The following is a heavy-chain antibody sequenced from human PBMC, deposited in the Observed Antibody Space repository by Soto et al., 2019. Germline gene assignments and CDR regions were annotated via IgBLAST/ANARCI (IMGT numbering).Heavy chain of an antibody. CDR2: IYYSGST. CDR3: ARLGVVTYYFDY. J-gene: IGHJ4*02. Sequence: PSEPLSLTCAVSGGSIISSVYYLGWIRQPPGKGLEWIGSIYYSGSTYYNPSLKSRVTISVDTSKNQFSLKLSSVTAADTAVYYCARLGVVTYYFDYWGQGTLVNVSS. V-gene: IGHV4-39*01. CDR1: GGSIISSVYY. D-gene: IGHD3-22*01.